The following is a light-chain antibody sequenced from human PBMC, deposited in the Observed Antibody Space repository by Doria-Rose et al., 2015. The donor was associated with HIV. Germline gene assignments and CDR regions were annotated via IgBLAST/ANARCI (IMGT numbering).Light chain of an antibody. CDR2: NTY. CDR1: SGPVTGAYY. J-gene: IGLJ3*02. V-gene: IGLV8-61*01. CDR3: VLYMGSGIWM. Sequence: QTVVTQEPSSSVSLGGTVTLTCGLTSGPVTGAYYPSWHQQTPGQAPRTLIYNTYSLSSGVSDRFSGSIFGNKAALTISGAQADDESDYYCVLYMGSGIWMFGGGTKLTVL.